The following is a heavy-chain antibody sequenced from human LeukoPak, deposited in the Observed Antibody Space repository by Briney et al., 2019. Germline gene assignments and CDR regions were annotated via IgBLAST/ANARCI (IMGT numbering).Heavy chain of an antibody. CDR3: VRDYDISGPQKNFFDY. CDR2: MNPNSGNT. J-gene: IGHJ4*02. D-gene: IGHD3-22*01. Sequence: GASVKVSCKASGYTFTSYDINWVRQATGQGLEWMGWMNPNSGNTGYAQKFQGRVTMTRNTSISTAYMELSSLRSEDTAVYYCVRDYDISGPQKNFFDYWGQGTLVTVSS. V-gene: IGHV1-8*01. CDR1: GYTFTSYD.